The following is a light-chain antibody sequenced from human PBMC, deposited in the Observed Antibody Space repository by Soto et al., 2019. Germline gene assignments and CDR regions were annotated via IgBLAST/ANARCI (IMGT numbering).Light chain of an antibody. V-gene: IGKV3-20*01. J-gene: IGKJ1*01. CDR3: QQFGGSPRT. Sequence: EIVLTQSPGTLSLSPGERATLSCRASQSVSSSYLAWYQQKPAQAPRLLIYGASIRATGIPDRFSGSGSGTDFTLTISRLEPEDAAVYYCQQFGGSPRTFGQGTRVEIK. CDR1: QSVSSSY. CDR2: GAS.